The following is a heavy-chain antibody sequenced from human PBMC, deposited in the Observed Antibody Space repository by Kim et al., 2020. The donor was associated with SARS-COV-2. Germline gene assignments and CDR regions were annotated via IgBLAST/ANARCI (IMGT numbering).Heavy chain of an antibody. D-gene: IGHD3-22*01. J-gene: IGHJ4*02. CDR2: IYYSGST. CDR1: GGSISSSSYY. CDR3: ARHPTDINSYYGSSLGLGGD. V-gene: IGHV4-39*01. Sequence: SETLSLTCTVSGGSISSSSYYWGWIRQPPGKGLEWIGSIYYSGSTYYNPSLKSRVTISVDTSKNQFSLKLSSVTAADTAVYYCARHPTDINSYYGSSLGLGGDWGQGTLVTVSS.